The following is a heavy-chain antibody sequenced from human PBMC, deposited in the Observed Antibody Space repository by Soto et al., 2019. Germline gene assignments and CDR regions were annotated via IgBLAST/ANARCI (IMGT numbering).Heavy chain of an antibody. Sequence: SETLSLTCTVSGGSISSYYWIWIRQPTGKGLEWIGYIYYSGSTNYNPSLKSRVTISVDTSKNQFSLKLSSVTAADTAVYYCARCHGITGTTQGNWFDPWGQGTLVTVSS. CDR1: GGSISSYY. D-gene: IGHD1-7*01. CDR2: IYYSGST. CDR3: ARCHGITGTTQGNWFDP. J-gene: IGHJ5*02. V-gene: IGHV4-59*01.